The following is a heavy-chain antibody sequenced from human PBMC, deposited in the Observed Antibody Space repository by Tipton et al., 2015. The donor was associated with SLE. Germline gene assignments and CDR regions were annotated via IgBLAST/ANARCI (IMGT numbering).Heavy chain of an antibody. V-gene: IGHV3-30*02. D-gene: IGHD2-15*01. Sequence: GSLRLSCAASGFTFSSYGMHWVRQAPGKGLEWVAFIRYDGSNKYYADSVKGRFTISRDNSKNTLYLQMNSLRAEDTAVYYCAKDPAHEKGRWKPRWDYWGQGTLVTVSS. CDR3: AKDPAHEKGRWKPRWDY. CDR2: IRYDGSNK. CDR1: GFTFSSYG. J-gene: IGHJ4*02.